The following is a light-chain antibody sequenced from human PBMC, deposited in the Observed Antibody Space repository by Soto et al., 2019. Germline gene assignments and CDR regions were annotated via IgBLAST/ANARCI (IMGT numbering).Light chain of an antibody. CDR2: GAS. Sequence: DIQMTQSPSSLSASVGDRVTITCRASQSITSYLNWYQHKPGKAPKLLIYGASNLQSGVPSRFSGSGSGTDFTLTISSLQPEDFATYYCQHSYNTPYTFGQGTKLEIK. CDR1: QSITSY. CDR3: QHSYNTPYT. V-gene: IGKV1-39*01. J-gene: IGKJ2*01.